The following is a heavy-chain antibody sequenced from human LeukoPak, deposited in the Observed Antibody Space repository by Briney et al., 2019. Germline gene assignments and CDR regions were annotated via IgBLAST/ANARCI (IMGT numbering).Heavy chain of an antibody. J-gene: IGHJ6*04. V-gene: IGHV3-11*06. CDR3: ARDPSGYYYYGMDV. CDR2: ISSSSSYT. CDR1: GFTFSDYY. Sequence: GGSLRLSCAASGFTFSDYYMSWIRQAPGKGLEWVSYISSSSSYTNYADSVKGRFTISRDNAKNSLYLQMNSLRAEDTAVYYCARDPSGYYYYGMDVWGKGTTVTVSS.